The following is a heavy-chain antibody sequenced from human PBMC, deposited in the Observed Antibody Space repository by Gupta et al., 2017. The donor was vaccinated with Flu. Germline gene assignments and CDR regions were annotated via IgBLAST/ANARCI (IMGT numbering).Heavy chain of an antibody. CDR3: ATAGTSVYYYYGMDV. D-gene: IGHD1-1*01. V-gene: IGHV1-69*01. Sequence: APGQGLEWMGGIIPIFGTANYAQKFQGRVTITADESTSTAYMELSSLRSEDTAVYYCATAGTSVYYYYGMDVWGQGTTVTVSS. J-gene: IGHJ6*02. CDR2: IIPIFGTA.